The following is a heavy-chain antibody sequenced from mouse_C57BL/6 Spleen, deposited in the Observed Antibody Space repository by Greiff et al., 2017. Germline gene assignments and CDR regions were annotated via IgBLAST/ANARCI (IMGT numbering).Heavy chain of an antibody. CDR3: ARGYYGSSYLGY. CDR1: GYTFTDYY. V-gene: IGHV1-26*01. Sequence: EVQLQQSGPELVKPGASVKISCKASGYTFTDYYMNWVKQSHGKSLEWIGDINPNNGGTSYNQKFKGKATLTVDKSSSTAYMELRSLTSEDSAVYYCARGYYGSSYLGYWGQGTSVTVSS. J-gene: IGHJ4*01. D-gene: IGHD1-1*01. CDR2: INPNNGGT.